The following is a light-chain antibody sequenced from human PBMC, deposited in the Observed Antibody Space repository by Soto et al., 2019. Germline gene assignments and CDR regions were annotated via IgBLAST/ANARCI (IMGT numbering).Light chain of an antibody. V-gene: IGKV3-20*01. Sequence: EIVLTQSPGTLSLSPGDRATLFCRASQSVSSTHLAWYHQKPGQAPRLLIYGASTRASGIPDRFSGSGSGTDFTLTISRLETEDFAVYYRQQYHNWVTFGGGTKVDIK. CDR2: GAS. J-gene: IGKJ4*01. CDR1: QSVSSTH. CDR3: QQYHNWVT.